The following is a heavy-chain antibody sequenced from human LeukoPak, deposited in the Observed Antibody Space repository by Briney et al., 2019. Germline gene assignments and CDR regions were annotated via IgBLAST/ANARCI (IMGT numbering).Heavy chain of an antibody. CDR1: GGSISSSSYY. D-gene: IGHD6-19*01. Sequence: PSETLSLTCTVSGGSISSSSYYWGWIRQPPGKGLEWIGSIYYSGSTYYNPSLKSRVTISVDTSKNQFSLKLSSVTAADAAVYYCARLRRNGNDWYADDSWGQGILVTVSS. CDR3: ARLRRNGNDWYADDS. J-gene: IGHJ4*02. CDR2: IYYSGST. V-gene: IGHV4-39*07.